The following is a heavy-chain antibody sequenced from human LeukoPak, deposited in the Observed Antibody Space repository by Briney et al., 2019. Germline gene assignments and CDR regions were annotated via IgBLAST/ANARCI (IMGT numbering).Heavy chain of an antibody. V-gene: IGHV3-21*01. Sequence: PGGSLRLSCAASGFTFSSYSMNWVRQAPGKGLEWVSSISSSSSYIYYADSVKGRFTISRDNAKNSLYLQMNSLRAEDTAVYCCAREDSSGWAGVYYFDYWGQGTLVTVSS. J-gene: IGHJ4*02. CDR2: ISSSSSYI. CDR1: GFTFSSYS. D-gene: IGHD6-19*01. CDR3: AREDSSGWAGVYYFDY.